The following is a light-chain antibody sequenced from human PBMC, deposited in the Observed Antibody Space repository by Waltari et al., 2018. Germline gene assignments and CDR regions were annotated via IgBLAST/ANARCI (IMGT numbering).Light chain of an antibody. V-gene: IGKV2-30*02. Sequence: DVVMTKSPLPLPVTLGQPAPIPCRSSQSPVHGEGKTYLNWFHQRPGQSPRRLIYKVSNRDSGVPDRFSGSGSGTNFTLKISRVEAEDVGVYYCMQGAHRPPTFGGGTKVEIK. CDR3: MQGAHRPPT. CDR2: KVS. J-gene: IGKJ4*01. CDR1: QSPVHGEGKTY.